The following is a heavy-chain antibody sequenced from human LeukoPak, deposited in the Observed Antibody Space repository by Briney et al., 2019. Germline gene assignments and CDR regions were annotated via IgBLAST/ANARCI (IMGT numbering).Heavy chain of an antibody. CDR3: ASRHCSSTSCYNRVDDAFDI. CDR2: MNPYTGKT. J-gene: IGHJ3*02. CDR1: GYTFTNFD. Sequence: ASVKVSCKTSGYTFTNFDINWVRQATGQGLEWLGWMNPYTGKTGYAQKFQGRVTMTRDTSTSTVYMELSSLRSEDTAVYYCASRHCSSTSCYNRVDDAFDIWGQGTMVTVSS. V-gene: IGHV1-8*02. D-gene: IGHD2-2*02.